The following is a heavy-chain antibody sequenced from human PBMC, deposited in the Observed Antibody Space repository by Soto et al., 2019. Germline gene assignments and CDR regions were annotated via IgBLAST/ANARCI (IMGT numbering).Heavy chain of an antibody. D-gene: IGHD6-19*01. Sequence: QVQLQESGPGLVKPSGTLSLTCAVSGGSISSSNWWSWVRQPPGKGLEWIGEIYHSGSTNYNPSLKGPVTISVDKYKNQFSLSLSSVTAAHTTGYYCATEASIAVAGAFDYWGQGTLVSVSS. J-gene: IGHJ4*02. V-gene: IGHV4-4*02. CDR2: IYHSGST. CDR1: GGSISSSNW. CDR3: ATEASIAVAGAFDY.